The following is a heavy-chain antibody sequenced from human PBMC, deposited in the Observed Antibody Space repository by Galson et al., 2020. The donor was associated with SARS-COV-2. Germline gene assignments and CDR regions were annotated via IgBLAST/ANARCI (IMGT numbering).Heavy chain of an antibody. Sequence: SETLSLTCSVYGGSFNGYYWTWLRQPPGKGLEWIGEISHSGSTNYNPSLENRVTISLDSSKNQFSLQLTSVTAPDTAVYYCARFIHTSSKYYYYYMDVWGEGTTVTVSS. D-gene: IGHD1-1*01. CDR1: GGSFNGYY. CDR2: ISHSGST. J-gene: IGHJ6*03. CDR3: ARFIHTSSKYYYYYMDV. V-gene: IGHV4-34*01.